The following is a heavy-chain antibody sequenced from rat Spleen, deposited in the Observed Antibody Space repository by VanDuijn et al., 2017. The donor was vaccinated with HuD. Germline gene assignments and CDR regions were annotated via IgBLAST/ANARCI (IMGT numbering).Heavy chain of an antibody. CDR1: GFSLTDYS. Sequence: EVQLKESGPGLVQPSQTLSLTCTVSGFSLTDYSVHWVRQPPGKDLEWMGVMWSGGSTAYNSALKSRLSISRDTSKSQVFLKMNSLQTEDTATYYCAREGYYSSYVMDAWGQGASVTVSS. CDR3: AREGYYSSYVMDA. V-gene: IGHV2S63*01. CDR2: MWSGGST. D-gene: IGHD1-2*01. J-gene: IGHJ4*01.